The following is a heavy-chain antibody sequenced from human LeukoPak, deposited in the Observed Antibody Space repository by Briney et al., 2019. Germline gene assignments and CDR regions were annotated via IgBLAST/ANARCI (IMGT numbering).Heavy chain of an antibody. CDR1: GFTFSVSW. CDR2: TNQDGSVR. J-gene: IGHJ4*02. CDR3: ARASRSTSSEC. D-gene: IGHD6-6*01. V-gene: IGHV3-7*01. Sequence: PGESLSLSCATSGFTFSVSWMSWFRQAPGKGLEWVAITNQDGSVRFYVDSVKGRFTISRDNAKNSLYLYMNSLRVEDTAVYFCARASRSTSSECWGQGILVTVSS.